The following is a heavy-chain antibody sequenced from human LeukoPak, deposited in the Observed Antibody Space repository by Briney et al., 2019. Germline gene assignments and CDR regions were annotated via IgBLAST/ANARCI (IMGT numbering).Heavy chain of an antibody. CDR3: ASLGGVFDPSNYYYMDV. J-gene: IGHJ6*03. CDR1: GFTFSSYE. D-gene: IGHD3-3*01. CDR2: ISSSGSTI. V-gene: IGHV3-48*03. Sequence: GGSLRLSCAASGFTFSSYEMNWVRQAPGKGLEWVSYISSSGSTIYYADSVKGRFTISRDNAKNSLYLQMNSLRAEDTAVYYCASLGGVFDPSNYYYMDVWGKGTTVTVPS.